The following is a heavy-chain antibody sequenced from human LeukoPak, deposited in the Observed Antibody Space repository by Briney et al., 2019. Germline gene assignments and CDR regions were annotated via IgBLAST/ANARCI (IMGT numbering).Heavy chain of an antibody. J-gene: IGHJ4*02. D-gene: IGHD1-26*01. CDR2: IPTSGISV. CDR1: GFSFSRYY. Sequence: GGSLRLSCAASGFSFSRYYMSWVRQTPGKALEWISYIPTSGISVQYADSVRGRFTASRDGAKNSLHLQMDSLRLEDTAVYYCTRAVGLGPGAHFDQWGQGALVIVSS. CDR3: TRAVGLGPGAHFDQ. V-gene: IGHV3-11*01.